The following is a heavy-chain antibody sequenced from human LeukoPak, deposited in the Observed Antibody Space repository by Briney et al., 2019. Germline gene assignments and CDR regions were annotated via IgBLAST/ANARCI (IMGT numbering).Heavy chain of an antibody. Sequence: SETLSLTCVAYGGSFSGYYWSWIRQPPGKGLGWMGEIKHSVSTNYNPSPKSRVTISVDTSKNQFSLKLTSVTAADTAVYYCARGGNKMKYWGQGTLVTVSS. J-gene: IGHJ4*02. D-gene: IGHD2/OR15-2a*01. CDR1: GGSFSGYY. V-gene: IGHV4-34*01. CDR3: ARGGNKMKY. CDR2: IKHSVST.